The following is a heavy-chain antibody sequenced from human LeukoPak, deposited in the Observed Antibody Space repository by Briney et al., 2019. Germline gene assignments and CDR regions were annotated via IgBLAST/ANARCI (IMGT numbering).Heavy chain of an antibody. Sequence: GGSLRLSCAASGFTFSSYSMNWVRQAPGRGLEWVSYISGSSRPIYYADSVRGRFTISRENDKNSLFLQMNSLRAEDTAVYYCARDGGYSGYDADCWGQGTLVTVSS. CDR2: ISGSSRPI. J-gene: IGHJ4*02. CDR3: ARDGGYSGYDADC. CDR1: GFTFSSYS. V-gene: IGHV3-48*01. D-gene: IGHD5-12*01.